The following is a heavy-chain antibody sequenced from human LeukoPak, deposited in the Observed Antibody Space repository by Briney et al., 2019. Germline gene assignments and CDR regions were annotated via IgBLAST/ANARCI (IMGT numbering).Heavy chain of an antibody. CDR3: ARKGYCSSTSCYAFDI. D-gene: IGHD2-2*01. Sequence: EASVEVSCKASGYTFTGYYMHWVRQAPGQGLEWMGWINPNSGGTNYAQKFQGRVTMTRDTSISTAYMELSRLRSDDTAVYYCARKGYCSSTSCYAFDIWGQGTMVTVSS. V-gene: IGHV1-2*02. J-gene: IGHJ3*02. CDR2: INPNSGGT. CDR1: GYTFTGYY.